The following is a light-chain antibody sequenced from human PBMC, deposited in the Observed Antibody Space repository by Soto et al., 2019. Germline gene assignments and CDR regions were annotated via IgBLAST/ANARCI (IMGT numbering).Light chain of an antibody. V-gene: IGKV3-20*01. Sequence: VLTQSPGTLSLSPGERATLSCRASRTVGNNYLAWYQQRPGQAPKLLIYDASNRATGIPDRFSGSGSGTDFTLTITRLEPEDSAMYYCQEYAYSPLNFGGGTKVEIK. CDR1: RTVGNNY. J-gene: IGKJ4*01. CDR3: QEYAYSPLN. CDR2: DAS.